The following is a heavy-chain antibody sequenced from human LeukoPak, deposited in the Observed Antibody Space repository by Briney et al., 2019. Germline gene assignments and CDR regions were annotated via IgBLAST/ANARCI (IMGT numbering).Heavy chain of an antibody. Sequence: SETLSLTCTISGGSISSSSYYWGWIRQPPGKGLEWIGSIYYSGSTYYNPSLKSRVTISVDTSKNQFSLKLSSVTAADTAVYYCARLAGPDYWGQGTLVTVSS. D-gene: IGHD1-14*01. CDR1: GGSISSSSYY. CDR2: IYYSGST. V-gene: IGHV4-39*01. CDR3: ARLAGPDY. J-gene: IGHJ4*02.